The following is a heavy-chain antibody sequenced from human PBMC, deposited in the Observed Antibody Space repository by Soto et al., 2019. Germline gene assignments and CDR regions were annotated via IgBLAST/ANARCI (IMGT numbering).Heavy chain of an antibody. CDR2: IIPIFGTA. Sequence: ASVKVSCKASGGTFSSYAISWVRQAPGQGLEWMGGIIPIFGTANYAQKFQGRVTITADKSTSTAYMELSSLRSEDTAVYYCARGLSMNTVTTAYDYWGQGTLVTVSS. D-gene: IGHD4-17*01. CDR3: ARGLSMNTVTTAYDY. V-gene: IGHV1-69*06. CDR1: GGTFSSYA. J-gene: IGHJ4*02.